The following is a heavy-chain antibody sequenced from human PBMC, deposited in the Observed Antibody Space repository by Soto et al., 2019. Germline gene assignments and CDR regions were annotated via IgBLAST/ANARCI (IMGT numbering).Heavy chain of an antibody. D-gene: IGHD6-19*01. CDR1: GFTFSSYA. CDR3: AKDNTDSSGWYHVFDY. Sequence: GGSLRLSCAASGFTFSSYAMSWVRQAPGKGLEWVSAISGSGGSTYYVDSVKGRFTISRDNSKNTLYLQMNSLRAEDTAVYYCAKDNTDSSGWYHVFDYWGQGTLVTVSS. CDR2: ISGSGGST. J-gene: IGHJ4*02. V-gene: IGHV3-23*01.